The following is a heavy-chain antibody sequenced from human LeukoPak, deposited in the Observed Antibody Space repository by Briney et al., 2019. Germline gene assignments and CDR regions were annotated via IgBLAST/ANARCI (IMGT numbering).Heavy chain of an antibody. D-gene: IGHD6-19*01. CDR1: GYTFTSYD. J-gene: IGHJ6*02. Sequence: ASVKVSCKASGYTFTSYDINWVRQAPGQGLEWMGGIIPIFGTANYAQKFQGRVTITADESTSTAYMELSSLRSEDTAVYYCARDHRTQWLPRSRRYYYYGMDVWGQGTTVTVSS. CDR3: ARDHRTQWLPRSRRYYYYGMDV. CDR2: IIPIFGTA. V-gene: IGHV1-69*13.